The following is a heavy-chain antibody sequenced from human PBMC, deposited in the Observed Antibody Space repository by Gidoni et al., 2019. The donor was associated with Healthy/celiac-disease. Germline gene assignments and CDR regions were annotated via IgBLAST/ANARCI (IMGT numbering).Heavy chain of an antibody. D-gene: IGHD4-17*01. CDR1: GGSISSGGYS. V-gene: IGHV4-30-2*01. Sequence: QLQLQESGSGLVKPSQTLSLTCAVSGGSISSGGYSWSWIRQPPGKGLEWIGYIYHSGSTYYNPSLKCRVTISVDRSKNQFSLKLSSVTAADTAVYYCARESGYGGHAYFQHWGQGTLVTVSS. CDR3: ARESGYGGHAYFQH. CDR2: IYHSGST. J-gene: IGHJ1*01.